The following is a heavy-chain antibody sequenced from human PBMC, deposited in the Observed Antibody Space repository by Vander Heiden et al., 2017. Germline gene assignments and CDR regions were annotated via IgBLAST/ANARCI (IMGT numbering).Heavy chain of an antibody. J-gene: IGHJ6*02. CDR1: GFTVSGNY. D-gene: IGHD1-1*01. Sequence: EVQLVESGGGLIQPGGSLRLSCPASGFTVSGNYMSWGRQDPGKGLEWVSVIYRGGSTYYADAVKGRFTISRDNSKNTLYLQMNSLRAEDTAVYYCARGRRLEDYYYYGMDVWGQGTTVTVSS. V-gene: IGHV3-53*01. CDR3: ARGRRLEDYYYYGMDV. CDR2: IYRGGST.